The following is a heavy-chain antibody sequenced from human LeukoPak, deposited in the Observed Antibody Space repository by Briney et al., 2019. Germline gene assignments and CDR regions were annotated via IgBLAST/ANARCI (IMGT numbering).Heavy chain of an antibody. D-gene: IGHD2-2*01. CDR1: GYSINTYW. V-gene: IGHV5-51*01. J-gene: IGHJ4*02. CDR2: TYPGDSDT. Sequence: NHGAPLNTSCQASGYSINTYWICWGRQMPGKGLEWLGITYPGDSDTRYSTSFQGQGTMSGDKSINTAYLQWTSLKASDTAMYYGARREGCSSTSCPPDYWGEGTLVTVSS. CDR3: ARREGCSSTSCPPDY.